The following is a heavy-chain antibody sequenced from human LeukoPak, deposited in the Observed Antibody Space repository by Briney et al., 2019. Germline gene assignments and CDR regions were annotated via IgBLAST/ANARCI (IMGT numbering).Heavy chain of an antibody. D-gene: IGHD3-22*01. CDR2: ISYDGSNK. V-gene: IGHV3-30-3*01. CDR3: ARDPYYYDSSGIDY. J-gene: IGHJ4*02. CDR1: GFTFSSYA. Sequence: PGGSLRLSCAASGFTFSSYAMHWVRQAPGKGLEWVAVISYDGSNKYYADSVKGRFTISRDNSKNTLYLQMNSLRAEDTAVCYCARDPYYYDSSGIDYWGQGTLVTVSS.